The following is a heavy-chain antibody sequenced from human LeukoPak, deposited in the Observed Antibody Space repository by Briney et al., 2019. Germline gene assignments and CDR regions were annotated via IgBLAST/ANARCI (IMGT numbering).Heavy chain of an antibody. V-gene: IGHV4-59*01. CDR2: IYYSGST. Sequence: SETLSLTCTVSGGSISSYYWSWIRQPPGKGLEWIGYIYYSGSTNYNPSLKSRVTISVDTSKNQFSLKLSSVTAADTAVYYCAREGTEYYYYGMDVWGQGTTVTVSS. J-gene: IGHJ6*02. CDR3: AREGTEYYYYGMDV. CDR1: GGSISSYY.